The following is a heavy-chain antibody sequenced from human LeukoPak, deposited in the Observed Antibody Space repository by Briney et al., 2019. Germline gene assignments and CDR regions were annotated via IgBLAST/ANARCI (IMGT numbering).Heavy chain of an antibody. CDR3: ARGGAVDGTRGYSYYSGMDV. CDR1: GYTFTSYY. Sequence: ASVKASCKASGYTFTSYYMHWVRQAPGQGLEWMGIINPSGGSTSYAQKFQGRVTMTRDTSTSTVYTELSSLRSEDTAVYYCARGGAVDGTRGYSYYSGMDVWGQGTTVTVSS. J-gene: IGHJ6*02. V-gene: IGHV1-46*01. D-gene: IGHD6-13*01. CDR2: INPSGGST.